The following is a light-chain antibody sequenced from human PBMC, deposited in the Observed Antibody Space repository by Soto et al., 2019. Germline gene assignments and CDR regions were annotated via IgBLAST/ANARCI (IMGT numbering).Light chain of an antibody. J-gene: IGLJ2*01. CDR2: EDN. V-gene: IGLV6-57*04. CDR3: QSCGGDNGA. Sequence: FMLTQPHSVWESPGKTVTISCTRSSGDIASSYVQWYQQRPGSAPTTVVFEDNKRPSGVPGRFSGSIDSSSNSASLTISGLTTDDEATYYCQSCGGDNGAFGGGTQLTVL. CDR1: SGDIASSY.